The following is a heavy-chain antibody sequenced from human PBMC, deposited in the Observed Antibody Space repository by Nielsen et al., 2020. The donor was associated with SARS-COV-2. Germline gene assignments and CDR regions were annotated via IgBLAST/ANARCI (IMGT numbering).Heavy chain of an antibody. CDR1: GGSISSYY. CDR2: IYYSGST. CDR3: ARGGSSWYSNAFDI. V-gene: IGHV4-59*01. D-gene: IGHD6-13*01. J-gene: IGHJ3*02. Sequence: SETLSLTCTVSGGSISSYYWSWIRQPPGKGLEWIGYIYYSGSTNYNPSLKSRVTISVDTSKNQFSLKLSSVTAADTAVYYCARGGSSWYSNAFDIWGQGKMVTVSS.